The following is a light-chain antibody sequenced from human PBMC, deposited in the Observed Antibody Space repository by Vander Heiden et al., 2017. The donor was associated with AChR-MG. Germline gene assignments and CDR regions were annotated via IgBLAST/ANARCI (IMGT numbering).Light chain of an antibody. CDR2: GAS. CDR1: QSVSSSY. V-gene: IGKV3-20*01. J-gene: IGKJ4*01. Sequence: EIVLTQSPGTLSLSPGERATLSCRSSQSVSSSYLAWYQQKPGQAPRLLIYGASSRATGIPDRFSGSGSGTDFTLTIGRLEPEDFAVYYCQQYGSSHLTFGGGTKVEIK. CDR3: QQYGSSHLT.